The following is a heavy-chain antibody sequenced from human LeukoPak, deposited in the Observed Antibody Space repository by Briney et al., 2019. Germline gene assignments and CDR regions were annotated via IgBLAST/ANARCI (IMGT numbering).Heavy chain of an antibody. J-gene: IGHJ4*02. CDR1: GYTLTELS. V-gene: IGHV1-24*01. CDR3: ATGDSSRYGY. D-gene: IGHD3-22*01. CDR2: FDPEDGET. Sequence: ASVKVSCTVSGYTLTELSMHWVRQAPGKGLEWMGGFDPEDGETIYAQKFQGRVTMTEDTSTDTACMELSSLRSEDTAVYYCATGDSSRYGYWGQGTLVTVSS.